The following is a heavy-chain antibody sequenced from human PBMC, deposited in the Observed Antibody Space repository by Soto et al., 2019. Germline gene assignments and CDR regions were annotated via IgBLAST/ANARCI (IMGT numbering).Heavy chain of an antibody. D-gene: IGHD2-15*01. Sequence: QLQLQESGPGLVKPSETLSLTCTVSGGSISSSSYYWGWIRQPPGKGLEWIGSIYYSGSTYYNPSLKSRVTISVDTSKNQFSLKLSSVTAADTAVYYCAVVVVAATPDSYYYYYYMDVWGKGTTVTVSS. CDR3: AVVVVAATPDSYYYYYYMDV. CDR1: GGSISSSSYY. J-gene: IGHJ6*03. V-gene: IGHV4-39*01. CDR2: IYYSGST.